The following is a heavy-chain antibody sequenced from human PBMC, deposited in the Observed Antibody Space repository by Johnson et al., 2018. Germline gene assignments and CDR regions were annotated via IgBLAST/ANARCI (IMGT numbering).Heavy chain of an antibody. CDR2: TNNSGSS. CDR3: ARVDYSGADYDAFDI. V-gene: IGHV4-34*01. D-gene: IGHD1-26*01. CDR1: GGSFSGYY. J-gene: IGHJ3*02. Sequence: QVQLQQWGAGLVKPSETXSLTCAVYGGSFSGYYWSWIRQPQGKGLEWIGETNNSGSSNYNPSLKSRVTISVDTSKKQFSLTLSSVTAADTAIYYCARVDYSGADYDAFDIWGQGTMVTVSS.